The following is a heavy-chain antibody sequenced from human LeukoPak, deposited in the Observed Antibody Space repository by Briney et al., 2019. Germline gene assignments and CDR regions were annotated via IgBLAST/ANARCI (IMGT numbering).Heavy chain of an antibody. J-gene: IGHJ3*02. CDR1: GFSLSTSGVG. CDR3: AHIWVTGDAFDI. CDR2: IYWDDDK. D-gene: IGHD2-21*02. Sequence: SGPTLVKPTQTLTLTCTFSGFSLSTSGVGVGWIRQPPGKALEWLALIYWDDDKRFSPSLKSRLTITKDTSKNQVVLTMTNMDPVDTATYYCAHIWVTGDAFDIWGQGTMVTVSS. V-gene: IGHV2-5*02.